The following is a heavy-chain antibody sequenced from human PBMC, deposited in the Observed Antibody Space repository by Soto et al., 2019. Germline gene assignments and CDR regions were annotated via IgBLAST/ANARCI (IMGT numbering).Heavy chain of an antibody. V-gene: IGHV1-2*04. D-gene: IGHD5-18*01. Sequence: ASVKVSCKASGYTFTDYYMHWVRQAPGQGFEWMGWINPNSGGTNYAQKFQGWVTMTRDTSISTAYMELGRLRSDDTAVYYCAIDSPTRGYTYGSRLDSWGQGTLVTVSS. CDR2: INPNSGGT. CDR1: GYTFTDYY. J-gene: IGHJ5*01. CDR3: AIDSPTRGYTYGSRLDS.